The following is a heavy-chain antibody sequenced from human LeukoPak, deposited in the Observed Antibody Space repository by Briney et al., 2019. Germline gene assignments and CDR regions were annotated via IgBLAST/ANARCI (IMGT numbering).Heavy chain of an antibody. D-gene: IGHD6-19*01. J-gene: IGHJ4*02. V-gene: IGHV3-23*01. CDR3: VRYLSGWYYFDW. CDR1: GFTFSTFG. CDR2: IPASGGNT. Sequence: GGSLRLSCAASGFTFSTFGMRWVRQAPGKGLEWVSTIPASGGNTYYADSVRGRFTISRDNSKNTLYLQINSLTAEDTAIYYCVRYLSGWYYFDWWGQGTLVTVSS.